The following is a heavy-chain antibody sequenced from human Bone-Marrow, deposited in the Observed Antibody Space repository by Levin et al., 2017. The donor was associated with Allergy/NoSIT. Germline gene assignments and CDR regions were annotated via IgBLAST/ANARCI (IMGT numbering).Heavy chain of an antibody. CDR1: GYTFTDYY. V-gene: IGHV1-2*02. CDR2: INPNSGGT. J-gene: IGHJ3*02. Sequence: ASVKVSCKASGYTFTDYYMNWVRQAPGQGLEWMGWINPNSGGTNYAQKFQGRVTMTRDTSISTAYLELSGLRSDDTAVYYCARDPDYYDRAFDIWGQGTMVTVSS. D-gene: IGHD3-22*01. CDR3: ARDPDYYDRAFDI.